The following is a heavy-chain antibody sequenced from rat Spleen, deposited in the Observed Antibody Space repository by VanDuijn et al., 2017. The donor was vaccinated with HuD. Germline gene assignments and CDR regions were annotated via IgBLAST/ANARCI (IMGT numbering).Heavy chain of an antibody. V-gene: IGHV5S10*01. J-gene: IGHJ2*01. CDR1: GFTFSDYN. D-gene: IGHD1-4*01. CDR2: ISPTGATT. Sequence: EVQLVESGGGLVQPGRSLKLSCAASGFTFSDYNMAWVRQAPKKGLEWVATISPTGATTNYRDSVKGRFTISRDNAESTLFLQMDSLRSEDTATYYCATFDYPAPDWGQGVMVTVSS. CDR3: ATFDYPAPD.